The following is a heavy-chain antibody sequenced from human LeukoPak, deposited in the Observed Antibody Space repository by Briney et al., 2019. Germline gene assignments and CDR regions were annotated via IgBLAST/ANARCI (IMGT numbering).Heavy chain of an antibody. V-gene: IGHV3-7*01. CDR1: GFTFSRYR. CDR3: ARDQSYYYDSSGYYFDAFDI. Sequence: PGGSLRLSCAASGFTFSRYRMSWVRQAPPKGQERVASIKQDGSEKYYVDSVNGRFTISRDNAKNSLYLQMNSLRAEDTAVYYCARDQSYYYDSSGYYFDAFDIWGQGTRVSVSS. CDR2: IKQDGSEK. D-gene: IGHD3-22*01. J-gene: IGHJ3*02.